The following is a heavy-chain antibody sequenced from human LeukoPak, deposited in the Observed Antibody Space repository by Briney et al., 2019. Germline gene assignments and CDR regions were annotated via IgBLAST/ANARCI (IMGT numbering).Heavy chain of an antibody. CDR2: IIPIFGTA. J-gene: IGHJ3*02. CDR3: ARVPYYGSGSFDI. D-gene: IGHD3-10*01. Sequence: KVSCKASGYTFFSYGINWVRQAPGHGLEWMGGIIPIFGTANYAQKFQGRVTITADESTSTAYMELSSLRSEDTAVYYCARVPYYGSGSFDIWGQGTMVTVSS. V-gene: IGHV1-69*01. CDR1: GYTFFSYG.